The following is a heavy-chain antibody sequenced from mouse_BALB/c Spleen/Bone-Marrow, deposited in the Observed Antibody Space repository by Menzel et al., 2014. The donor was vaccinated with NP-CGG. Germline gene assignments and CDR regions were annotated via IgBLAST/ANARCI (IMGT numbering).Heavy chain of an antibody. CDR3: TRNWDDYAMDY. Sequence: QVQLQQSGPGLVQPSQSLSIPCTVSGFSLTSFGIHWVRQSPGKGLEWLGVIWSGGSTDYNAAFISRLSISKDNSKSQVFFKMNSPQANDTAIYYCTRNWDDYAMDYWGQGTSVTVSS. V-gene: IGHV2-2*02. J-gene: IGHJ4*01. D-gene: IGHD4-1*01. CDR2: IWSGGST. CDR1: GFSLTSFG.